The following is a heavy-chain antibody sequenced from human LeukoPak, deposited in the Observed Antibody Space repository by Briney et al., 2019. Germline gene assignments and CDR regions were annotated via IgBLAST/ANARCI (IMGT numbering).Heavy chain of an antibody. CDR3: ARLKSTDSGWAYYFDY. D-gene: IGHD6-19*01. Sequence: SETLSLTCAVYGESFSGYYWTWIRQPPGKGLEWIGYIYYSWSTNYNPSLKSRVTISVDTSKNQFSLKLSSVTAADTAVYYCARLKSTDSGWAYYFDYWGQGTLVTVSS. CDR1: GESFSGYY. CDR2: IYYSWST. V-gene: IGHV4-59*01. J-gene: IGHJ4*02.